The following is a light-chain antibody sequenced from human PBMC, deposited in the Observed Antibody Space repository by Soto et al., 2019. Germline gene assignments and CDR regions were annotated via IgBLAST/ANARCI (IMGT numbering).Light chain of an antibody. Sequence: QSVLTQPPSASGTPGQRVTISCSGSSSNIGSNAVNWYLQLPGMAPKLLIYSNNQRPSGVPDRFSGSKSGTSASLAISGLQSEDEADYYCATWDDSLNGPVFGGGTKLTVL. CDR1: SSNIGSNA. CDR2: SNN. CDR3: ATWDDSLNGPV. V-gene: IGLV1-44*01. J-gene: IGLJ3*02.